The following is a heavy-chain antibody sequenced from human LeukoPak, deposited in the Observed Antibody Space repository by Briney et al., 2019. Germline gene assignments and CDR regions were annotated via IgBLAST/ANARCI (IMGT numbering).Heavy chain of an antibody. Sequence: ASVKVSCKVSVYTLSELFIHWVRQAPGKGLQWMRGFDPEVDEAIYAQEFQGRVTMTEDTSTDTAFMEVNSLKSEDTAVYYCTTEGGNSFGWGFDAFSVWGQGTMVTVSS. CDR2: FDPEVDEA. CDR1: VYTLSELF. D-gene: IGHD2-21*01. J-gene: IGHJ3*01. V-gene: IGHV1-24*01. CDR3: TTEGGNSFGWGFDAFSV.